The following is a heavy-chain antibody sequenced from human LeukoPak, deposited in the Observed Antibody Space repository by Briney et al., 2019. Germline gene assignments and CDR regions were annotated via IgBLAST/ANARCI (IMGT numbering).Heavy chain of an antibody. CDR3: ARDSIYDSSGSYYYYYGMDV. V-gene: IGHV4-31*03. Sequence: SETLSLTCTVSGGSISSGGYYWSWIRQHPGKGLEWIGYIYYSGSTYYNPSLKSRVTISVDTSKNQFSLKLSSVTAADTAVHYCARDSIYDSSGSYYYYYGMDVWGQGTTVTVSS. D-gene: IGHD3-22*01. CDR1: GGSISSGGYY. J-gene: IGHJ6*02. CDR2: IYYSGST.